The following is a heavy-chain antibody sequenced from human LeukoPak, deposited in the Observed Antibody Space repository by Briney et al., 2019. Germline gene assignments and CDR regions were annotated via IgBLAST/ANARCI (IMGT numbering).Heavy chain of an antibody. CDR3: ARQRFGDV. V-gene: IGHV3-7*01. CDR1: GFVFSSFA. J-gene: IGHJ6*04. CDR2: IKQDGSEK. D-gene: IGHD3-3*01. Sequence: GRSLRLSCAASGFVFSSFAMHWVRQAPGKGLEWVANIKQDGSEKNYVDSVKGRFTISRDNAKNSLYLQMNSLRAEDTAVYYCARQRFGDVWGKGTTVTVSS.